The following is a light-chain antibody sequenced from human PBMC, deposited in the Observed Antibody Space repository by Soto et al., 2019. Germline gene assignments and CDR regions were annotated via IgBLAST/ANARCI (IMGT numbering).Light chain of an antibody. CDR2: EVS. V-gene: IGLV2-14*01. Sequence: QSLLTQPASLSGSPGQSITISCTGTSSDVGGYNYVSWYQQHPGKAPKLMIYEVSNRPSGVSNRFSGSKSGNTASLTISGLQAEDEADYYCSSYTSSSTLAYVFGTGTKVTV. CDR1: SSDVGGYNY. J-gene: IGLJ1*01. CDR3: SSYTSSSTLAYV.